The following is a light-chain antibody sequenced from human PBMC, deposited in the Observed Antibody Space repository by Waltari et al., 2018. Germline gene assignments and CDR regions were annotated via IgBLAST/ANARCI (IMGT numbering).Light chain of an antibody. Sequence: QAALTQPRSVSGSPGQSVTIPCTGTSSDIGGYNYVSWYQQHPGTAPKLMIYEVSKRPSGVSDRFSGSKSGNTASLTISGLQAEDEADYYCSSYAGSNTGLFGGGTRLTVL. V-gene: IGLV2-11*01. J-gene: IGLJ2*01. CDR3: SSYAGSNTGL. CDR1: SSDIGGYNY. CDR2: EVS.